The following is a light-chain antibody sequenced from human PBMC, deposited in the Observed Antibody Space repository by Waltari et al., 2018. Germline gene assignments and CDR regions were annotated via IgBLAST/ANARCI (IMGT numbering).Light chain of an antibody. Sequence: EIVLTQSPGTLSLSPGERASLSCMASQSVSSNYLAWYQQKPGQTPRLLIYDASSRATGIPDRFSGSGSGTDFTLTISRLEPEDFTVFYCQQYATSPLTFGGGTKVEIK. CDR1: QSVSSNY. J-gene: IGKJ4*01. V-gene: IGKV3-20*01. CDR3: QQYATSPLT. CDR2: DAS.